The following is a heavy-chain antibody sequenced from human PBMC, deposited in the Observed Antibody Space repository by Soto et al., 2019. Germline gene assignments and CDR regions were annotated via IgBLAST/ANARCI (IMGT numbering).Heavy chain of an antibody. D-gene: IGHD2-15*01. Sequence: QVQLQESGPGLVKPSETLSPTCNVSGDSMSKYYWSCVRRPAWKGLEWIGRIWTSGGTNYHASVKSLVIMAIDTSNKDFLVDMMSVSAADTAVYYCARTVGVAYVFDFWSQGVVITVAS. CDR3: ARTVGVAYVFDF. CDR1: GDSMSKYY. CDR2: IWTSGGT. J-gene: IGHJ4*02. V-gene: IGHV4-4*07.